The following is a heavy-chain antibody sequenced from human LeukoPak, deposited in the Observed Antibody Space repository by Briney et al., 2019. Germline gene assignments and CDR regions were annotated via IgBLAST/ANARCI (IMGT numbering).Heavy chain of an antibody. CDR2: IYYSGST. CDR3: ARHGAGRWLQSGFDY. D-gene: IGHD5-24*01. CDR1: GGSISSSSYY. Sequence: SETLSLTCSVSGGSISSSSYYWGWIRQPPGKGLEWIGSIYYSGSTYYNPSLKSRVTISVDTSKNQFSLKLSSVTAADTAVYYCARHGAGRWLQSGFDYWGQGTLVTVSS. V-gene: IGHV4-39*01. J-gene: IGHJ4*02.